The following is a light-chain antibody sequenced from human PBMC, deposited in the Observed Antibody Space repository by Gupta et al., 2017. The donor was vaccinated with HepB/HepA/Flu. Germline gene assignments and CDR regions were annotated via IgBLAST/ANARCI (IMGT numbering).Light chain of an antibody. CDR2: AKY. CDR3: RQRYTTPLA. Sequence: DIQMTQSLSSLSASVGDRVTITFRASQSSSSYLNWYQKRPGEAPNLLIYAKYTLQSGVPSRFSRSGFGNGFGTEFTLTITRLQPEDFATYYCRQRYTTPLAFGGGTKVEMK. J-gene: IGKJ4*01. CDR1: QSSSSY. V-gene: IGKV1-39*01.